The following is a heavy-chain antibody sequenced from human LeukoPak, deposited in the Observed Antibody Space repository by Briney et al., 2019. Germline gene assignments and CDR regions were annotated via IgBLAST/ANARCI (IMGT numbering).Heavy chain of an antibody. Sequence: PGGSLRLSCAASRFTFSDYYMSWIRQAPGKGLEWVAFIRYDGSNKYYADSVKGRFTISRDNSKNTLYLQMNSLRAEDTAVYYCAKDPGPLNYWGQGTLVTVSS. V-gene: IGHV3-30*02. D-gene: IGHD1-1*01. CDR2: IRYDGSNK. CDR1: RFTFSDYY. J-gene: IGHJ4*02. CDR3: AKDPGPLNY.